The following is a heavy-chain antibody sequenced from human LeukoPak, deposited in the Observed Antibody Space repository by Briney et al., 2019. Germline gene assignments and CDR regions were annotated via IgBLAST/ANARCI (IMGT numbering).Heavy chain of an antibody. CDR3: ARENDYYDSSGYYYAGGYFDY. V-gene: IGHV1-18*01. D-gene: IGHD3-22*01. J-gene: IGHJ4*02. Sequence: ASVKVSGTASGYTFTSYGISWVRQAPGQGLEWMGWISAYNGNTSYAQKLQGRVTMTTDTSTSTAYMELRSLRSDDTAVYYCARENDYYDSSGYYYAGGYFDYWGQGTLVTVSS. CDR1: GYTFTSYG. CDR2: ISAYNGNT.